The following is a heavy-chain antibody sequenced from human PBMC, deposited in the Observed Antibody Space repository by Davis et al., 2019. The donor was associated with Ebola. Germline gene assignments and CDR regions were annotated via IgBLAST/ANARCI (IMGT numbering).Heavy chain of an antibody. Sequence: PSETLSLTCTVSGGSISSSSYYWGWIRQSPGKGLEWVGNIYYSGSTYYNPSLKGRVTISVDTSKNQFSLKLSFVTAADTAVYYCARRRRENYYDSSGYHDYWGQGTLVTVSS. CDR2: IYYSGST. CDR3: ARRRRENYYDSSGYHDY. D-gene: IGHD3-22*01. V-gene: IGHV4-39*01. J-gene: IGHJ4*02. CDR1: GGSISSSSYY.